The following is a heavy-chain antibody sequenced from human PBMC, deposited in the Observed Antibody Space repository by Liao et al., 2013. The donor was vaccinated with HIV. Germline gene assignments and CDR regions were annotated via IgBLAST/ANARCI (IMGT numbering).Heavy chain of an antibody. V-gene: IGHV4-34*01. CDR2: INHSGTT. J-gene: IGHJ3*02. D-gene: IGHD6-6*01. CDR1: GGSFTDYY. CDR3: AGYSTSGHAFDI. Sequence: QVQLQQWGAGLLKPSETLSLTCAVYGGSFTDYYWSWIRQSPEKGLEWIGHINHSGTTHYNPSLKSRVTLSIDTSMKQFSLRLSPVTAADTAVYYCAGYSTSGHAFDIWGQGTMVTVSS.